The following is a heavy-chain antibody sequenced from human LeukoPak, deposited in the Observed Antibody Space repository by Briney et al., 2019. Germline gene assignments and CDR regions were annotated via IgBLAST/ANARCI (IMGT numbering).Heavy chain of an antibody. CDR3: AKLTTS. J-gene: IGHJ4*02. D-gene: IGHD4-11*01. CDR1: GFTFRSTS. V-gene: IGHV3-23*01. Sequence: GGSLRLSCAVSGFTFRSTSMSWVRQAPGKGLEWVAVTVGGGGGTYYADSVKGRFTISRDNSNNTLYLQMNSLRAEDTAVYYCAKLTTSWGQGTLVTVSS. CDR2: TVGGGGGT.